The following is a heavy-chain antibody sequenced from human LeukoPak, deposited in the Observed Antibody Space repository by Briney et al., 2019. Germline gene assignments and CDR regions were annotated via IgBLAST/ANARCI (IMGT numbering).Heavy chain of an antibody. D-gene: IGHD5-24*01. V-gene: IGHV4-59*01. Sequence: SETLSLTCTVSGGSISIYHWSWIRQPPGKGLEWIGYIFYSGTTNYNPSLKSRVTMSVGTSKNQFSLKLSSVTAADTAVYYCARRMARDGYNADFDFWGQGTLVTVSS. CDR3: ARRMARDGYNADFDF. CDR2: IFYSGTT. J-gene: IGHJ4*02. CDR1: GGSISIYH.